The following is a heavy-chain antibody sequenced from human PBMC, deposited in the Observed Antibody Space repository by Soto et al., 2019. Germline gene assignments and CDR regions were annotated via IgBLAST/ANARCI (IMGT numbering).Heavy chain of an antibody. D-gene: IGHD3-9*01. J-gene: IGHJ4*02. Sequence: LRLSCTASGFTFTSYGMGWVRQAPGKGLQWVSTIRGDGGQTHYTDSVKGRFSISRDNSKNTVYLQMDSLRAEDTAMYFCARDVGLDSDDFFAYWGQGTQVTV. CDR3: ARDVGLDSDDFFAY. CDR1: GFTFTSYG. CDR2: IRGDGGQT. V-gene: IGHV3-23*01.